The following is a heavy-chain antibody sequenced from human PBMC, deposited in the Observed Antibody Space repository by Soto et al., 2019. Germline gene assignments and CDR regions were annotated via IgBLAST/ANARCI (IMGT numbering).Heavy chain of an antibody. J-gene: IGHJ4*02. CDR3: ARTYYYDSSGYYYNFY. CDR2: IYSGGST. Sequence: GGSLRLSCAASGFTVSSNYMSWVRQAPGKGLEWVSVIYSGGSTYYADSVKGRFTISRDNSKNTLYLQMNSLRAEDTAVYYCARTYYYDSSGYYYNFYWGRGTLVTVSS. D-gene: IGHD3-22*01. V-gene: IGHV3-66*01. CDR1: GFTVSSNY.